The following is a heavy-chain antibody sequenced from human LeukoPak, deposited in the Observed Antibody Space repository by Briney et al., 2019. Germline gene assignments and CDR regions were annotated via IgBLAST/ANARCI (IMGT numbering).Heavy chain of an antibody. D-gene: IGHD5-12*01. CDR1: GDSTSSSTYY. CDR3: ATHRRSGSGGSENAFEI. V-gene: IGHV4-39*01. Sequence: KTSETLSLTCTVSGDSTSSSTYYWDWIRQAPGKGLVWIGNIYDSGTTHYNPSLKSRVTISGETSKNQFSLKLTSVTAADTAIYYCATHRRSGSGGSENAFEIWGQGTMVTVSS. J-gene: IGHJ3*02. CDR2: IYDSGTT.